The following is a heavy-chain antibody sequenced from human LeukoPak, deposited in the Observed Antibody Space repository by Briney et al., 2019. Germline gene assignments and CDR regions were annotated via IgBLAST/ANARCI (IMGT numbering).Heavy chain of an antibody. CDR1: LGSISSSSYN. V-gene: IGHV4-39*01. CDR2: IYYSGST. CDR3: AGLGGSTEY. D-gene: IGHD3-16*01. Sequence: SETLSLTCTVSLGSISSSSYNWGWFRQSPGKGLEWIGTIYYSGSTPYNPSLKSRVTISVDTSKNQFSLTLRSVTAADTAVYYCAGLGGSTEYWGQGTLVTVSS. J-gene: IGHJ4*02.